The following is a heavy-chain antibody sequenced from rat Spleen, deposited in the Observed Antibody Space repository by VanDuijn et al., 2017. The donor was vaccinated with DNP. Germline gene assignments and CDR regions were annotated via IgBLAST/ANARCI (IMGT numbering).Heavy chain of an antibody. D-gene: IGHD1-12*02. CDR2: ISTSGGNT. Sequence: EVQLVESGGGLVQPGRFMKLSCAASGFTFSNFPMAWVRQAPTKGLEWVASISTSGGNTYYRDSVKGRFTISRDNPKTTLYLQMNDLRSEDTATYYCTRTDGSYGFDFWGQGVMVTVSS. J-gene: IGHJ2*01. V-gene: IGHV5-46*01. CDR3: TRTDGSYGFDF. CDR1: GFTFSNFP.